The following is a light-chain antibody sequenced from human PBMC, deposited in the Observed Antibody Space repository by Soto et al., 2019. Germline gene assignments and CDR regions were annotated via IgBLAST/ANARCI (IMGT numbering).Light chain of an antibody. Sequence: DIQLTQSPSSLSASVGDKVTITCRASQSIRSYLNWVQQKPGKAPKLLIYDASSLQTGVPSRFSGSGSGTDFSLTISSLQPEDFATYYCQQSYSTPPWTFGQGTKVHIK. CDR1: QSIRSY. CDR2: DAS. J-gene: IGKJ1*01. V-gene: IGKV1-39*01. CDR3: QQSYSTPPWT.